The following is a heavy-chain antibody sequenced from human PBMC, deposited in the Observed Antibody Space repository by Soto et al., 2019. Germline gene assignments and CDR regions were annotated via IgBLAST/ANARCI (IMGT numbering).Heavy chain of an antibody. CDR2: ISGSGGST. CDR1: GFTFSSYA. CDR3: AKDPRYGDYVSGLFDP. D-gene: IGHD4-17*01. Sequence: GGSLRLSCAASGFTFSSYAMSWVRQAPGKGLEWVPAISGSGGSTYYADSVKGRFTISRDNSKNTLYLQMNSLRAEDTAVYYCAKDPRYGDYVSGLFDPWAEGTLVTVSS. V-gene: IGHV3-23*01. J-gene: IGHJ5*02.